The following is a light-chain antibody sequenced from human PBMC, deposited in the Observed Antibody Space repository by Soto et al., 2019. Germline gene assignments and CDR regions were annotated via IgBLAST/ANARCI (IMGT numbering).Light chain of an antibody. CDR1: SSNIGAGYD. Sequence: QSVLTQPPSVSGAPGQRVTISCTGSSSNIGAGYDVHWYQQLPGTAPKLLIYGNSNRPSGVPDRFSGSKSGTSASLAITGLEAEDEADYSCQSYDSSLSSSVFGTGTKLTVL. CDR3: QSYDSSLSSSV. CDR2: GNS. J-gene: IGLJ1*01. V-gene: IGLV1-40*01.